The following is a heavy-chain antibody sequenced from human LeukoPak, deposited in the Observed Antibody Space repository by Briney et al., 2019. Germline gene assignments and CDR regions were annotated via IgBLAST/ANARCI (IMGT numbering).Heavy chain of an antibody. V-gene: IGHV3-23*01. Sequence: GGSLRLSCAASGFTFSSYAMSWVRQAPGKGLEWVSAISDSGGKTYYADSMKGRFTISRDNSKNTLYLQMNSLRAEDTAVYYCAKHGSGRYFDYWGQGTLVTASS. CDR2: ISDSGGKT. CDR1: GFTFSSYA. D-gene: IGHD6-19*01. CDR3: AKHGSGRYFDY. J-gene: IGHJ4*02.